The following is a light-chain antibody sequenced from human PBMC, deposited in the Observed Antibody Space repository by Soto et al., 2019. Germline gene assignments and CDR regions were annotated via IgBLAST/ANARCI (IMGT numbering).Light chain of an antibody. CDR2: DVS. CDR1: SSDDGGYNF. Sequence: QSALTQPRSVSGSPGQSVTISCTGTSSDDGGYNFFSWYQHHPGKAPKLMIYDVSKLPSGVPDRFSGSKSGSTASLTISGLQAEDEADYCCCSYAGSYNLVYGGGTKLTVL. J-gene: IGLJ3*02. V-gene: IGLV2-11*01. CDR3: CSYAGSYNLV.